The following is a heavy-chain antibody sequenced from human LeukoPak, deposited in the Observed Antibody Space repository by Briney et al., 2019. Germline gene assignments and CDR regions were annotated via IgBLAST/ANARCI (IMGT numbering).Heavy chain of an antibody. CDR3: ARVGACGGDCYADFDY. J-gene: IGHJ4*02. D-gene: IGHD2-21*02. CDR1: GSTFSSYA. V-gene: IGHV1-69*04. CDR2: IIPILGIA. Sequence: ASVKVSCKASGSTFSSYAISWVRQAPGQGLEWMGRIIPILGIANYAQKFQGRVTITADKSTSTAYMELSSLRSEDTAVYYCARVGACGGDCYADFDYWGQGTLVTVSS.